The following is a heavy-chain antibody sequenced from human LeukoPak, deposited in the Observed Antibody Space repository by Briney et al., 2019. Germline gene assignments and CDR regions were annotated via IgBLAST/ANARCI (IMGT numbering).Heavy chain of an antibody. CDR2: ISGRRDST. D-gene: IGHD1-26*01. CDR1: GFTFSSYG. CDR3: ARGYRDAFDI. J-gene: IGHJ3*02. Sequence: GGSLRLSCAASGFTFSSYGMSWVRQAPGKGLEWVSTISGRRDSTSYADSVKGRFTISRDDSKNTLYLQMNSLRVEDTAVYYCARGYRDAFDIWGQGTMVTVSS. V-gene: IGHV3-23*01.